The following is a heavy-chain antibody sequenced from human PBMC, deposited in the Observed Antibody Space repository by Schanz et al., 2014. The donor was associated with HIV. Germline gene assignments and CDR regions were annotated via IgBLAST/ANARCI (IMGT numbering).Heavy chain of an antibody. V-gene: IGHV3-33*03. J-gene: IGHJ5*01. CDR3: AKDRNGYNQPIES. Sequence: VQLVESGGGVVQPGRSLRLSCAASGFTFSSYGMHWVRQAPGKGLEWVAVIWFDGSNKYYADSVKGRFTISRDNPKNTLYLQIDSLRVEDTAMYYCAKDRNGYNQPIESWGHGTLVSVSS. CDR2: IWFDGSNK. CDR1: GFTFSSYG. D-gene: IGHD5-18*01.